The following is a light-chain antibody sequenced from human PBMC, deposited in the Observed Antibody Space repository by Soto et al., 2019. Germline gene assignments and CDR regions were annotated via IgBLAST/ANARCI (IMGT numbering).Light chain of an antibody. Sequence: EIVLTQSPGTLSLSPGERVTLSCRASQSISSSYLAWYQHKPGLAPRLLMYGTSSRATGIPDRFSGSGSGTDFTLTISRLEPEDFAVYYCQQYGDSPRTFGQGTKV. CDR2: GTS. V-gene: IGKV3-20*01. J-gene: IGKJ1*01. CDR1: QSISSSY. CDR3: QQYGDSPRT.